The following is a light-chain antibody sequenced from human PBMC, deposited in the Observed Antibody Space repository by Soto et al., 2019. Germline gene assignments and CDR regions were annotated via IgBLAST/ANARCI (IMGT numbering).Light chain of an antibody. CDR2: DAS. CDR1: RSVSSSY. CDR3: QQRSKWPFT. J-gene: IGKJ3*01. V-gene: IGKV3D-20*02. Sequence: EIVFTQSPVTLSLSPGERATLSFMASRSVSSSYLAWYQQKPGQAPRLLIYDASNKATGIPARFSGSGSGTDFTLTISSLEPGDFAVYYCQQRSKWPFTCGPGTKGDI.